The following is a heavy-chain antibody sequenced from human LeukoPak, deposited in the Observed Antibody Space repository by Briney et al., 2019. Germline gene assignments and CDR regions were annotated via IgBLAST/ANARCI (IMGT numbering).Heavy chain of an antibody. D-gene: IGHD3-10*02. J-gene: IGHJ5*02. CDR3: AREKRFYVWFDP. CDR2: INPNSGGT. Sequence: GASVKVSCKASGYTFTGYYMRWVRQAPGQGLEWMGWINPNSGGTNYAQKFQGRVTMTRDTSISTAYMELSRLSSDDTAVYYCAREKRFYVWFDPWGQGTLVTVSS. V-gene: IGHV1-2*02. CDR1: GYTFTGYY.